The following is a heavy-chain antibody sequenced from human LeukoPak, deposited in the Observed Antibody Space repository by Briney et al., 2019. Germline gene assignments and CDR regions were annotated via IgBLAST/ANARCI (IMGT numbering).Heavy chain of an antibody. CDR3: ARVKSGIDF. Sequence: GGSLRLSCSASGFTFSTFDMSWVRQAPGKGLEWVSVISGSDGSTFYGDSVKGRFTLSRDDSRNTLYLHMNSLRAEDTAVYYCARVKSGIDFWGQGTTVTVSS. V-gene: IGHV3-23*01. J-gene: IGHJ6*02. CDR1: GFTFSTFD. CDR2: ISGSDGST. D-gene: IGHD1-26*01.